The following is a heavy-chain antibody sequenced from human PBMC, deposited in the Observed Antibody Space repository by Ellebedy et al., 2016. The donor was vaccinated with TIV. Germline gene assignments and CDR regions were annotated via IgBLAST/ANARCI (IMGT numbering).Heavy chain of an antibody. CDR3: ARSAPRAAMAADAFDI. CDR2: ISSSSSTI. J-gene: IGHJ3*02. CDR1: GFTFSSYS. D-gene: IGHD5-18*01. Sequence: PGGSLRLSCAASGFTFSSYSMNWVRQAPGKGLGWVSYISSSSSTIYSADSVKGRFTISRDNAKNSLYLQMNSLRDEDTAVYYCARSAPRAAMAADAFDIWGQGTMVTVSS. V-gene: IGHV3-48*02.